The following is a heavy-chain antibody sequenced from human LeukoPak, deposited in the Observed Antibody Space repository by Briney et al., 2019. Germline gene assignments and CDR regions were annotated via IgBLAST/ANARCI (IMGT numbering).Heavy chain of an antibody. CDR3: ARAPYRSGWYYFDF. V-gene: IGHV3-30-3*01. J-gene: IGHJ4*02. D-gene: IGHD6-19*01. CDR2: ISYDGNNR. Sequence: GGSLRLSCAASGFTFNDYAMHWVRQAPGRGLEWVALISYDGNNRYYADSVKGRFTISRDNSKNTLYLHMSSLRGEDTAIYSCARAPYRSGWYYFDFWGQGTLVTVSS. CDR1: GFTFNDYA.